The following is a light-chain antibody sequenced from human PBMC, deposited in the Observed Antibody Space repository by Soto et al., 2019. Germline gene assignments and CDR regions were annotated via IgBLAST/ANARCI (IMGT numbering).Light chain of an antibody. Sequence: QSVLTQQPSVSGAPGQRVTISCSGSSSSIGAGYNVNWYQHLPGGPPKLIIFRTNQRPSGVPDRFSGSKSGTSASLAISGLRDEDEADYYWQSYDNSMGVFGTGTKLTVL. J-gene: IGLJ1*01. V-gene: IGLV1-40*01. CDR1: SSSIGAGYN. CDR2: RTN. CDR3: QSYDNSMGV.